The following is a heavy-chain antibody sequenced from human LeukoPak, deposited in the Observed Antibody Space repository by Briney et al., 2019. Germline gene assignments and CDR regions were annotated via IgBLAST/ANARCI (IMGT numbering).Heavy chain of an antibody. CDR2: IWYDGSNK. V-gene: IGHV3-33*03. J-gene: IGHJ5*02. CDR3: ARALGLSSSWYSNWFDP. CDR1: GFTFSSYG. D-gene: IGHD6-13*01. Sequence: PGGSLRLSCAASGFTFSSYGMHWVRQAPGKGLEWVAVIWYDGSNKYYADSVKGRFTISRDNAKNTLYLQMNSLRAEDTAVYYCARALGLSSSWYSNWFDPWGQGTLVTVSS.